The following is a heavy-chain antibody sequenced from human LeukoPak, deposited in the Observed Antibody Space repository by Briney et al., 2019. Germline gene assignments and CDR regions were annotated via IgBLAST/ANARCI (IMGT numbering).Heavy chain of an antibody. J-gene: IGHJ6*02. CDR2: INHSGST. D-gene: IGHD2-15*01. Sequence: SETLSLTCAVNGGSFSGYYWSWIRQPPGKGLEWIGEINHSGSTNYNPSLKSRVTISVDTSKNQFSLKLSSVTAADTAVYYCARGSYCSGGSCPDYYGMDVWGQGTTVTVSS. CDR1: GGSFSGYY. V-gene: IGHV4-34*01. CDR3: ARGSYCSGGSCPDYYGMDV.